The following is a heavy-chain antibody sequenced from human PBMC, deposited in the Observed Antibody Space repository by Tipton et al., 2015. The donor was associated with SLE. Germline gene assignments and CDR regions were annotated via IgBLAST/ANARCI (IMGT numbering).Heavy chain of an antibody. CDR3: ARLQWLVLNWYFDL. V-gene: IGHV4-59*01. CDR2: IYYSGST. CDR1: GGSFSGYY. Sequence: TLSLTCAVYGGSFSGYYWNWIRQSPGKGLEWIGYIYYSGSTNYNPSLKSRVTISVDTSKNQFSLKLSSVTAADTAVYYCARLQWLVLNWYFDLWGRGTLVTVSS. D-gene: IGHD6-19*01. J-gene: IGHJ2*01.